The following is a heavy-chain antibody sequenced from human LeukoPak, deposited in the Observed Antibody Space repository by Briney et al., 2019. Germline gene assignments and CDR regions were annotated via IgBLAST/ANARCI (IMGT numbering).Heavy chain of an antibody. CDR3: ASWDYYDSSGYYY. CDR1: GGSISSGSYY. Sequence: LSLTCTVSGGSISSGSYYWSWIRQPAGKGLEWVSYISSSGSTIYYADSVKGRFTISRDNAKNSLYLQMNSLRAEDTAVYYCASWDYYDSSGYYYWGQGTLVTVSS. D-gene: IGHD3-22*01. J-gene: IGHJ4*02. CDR2: ISSSGSTI. V-gene: IGHV3-11*04.